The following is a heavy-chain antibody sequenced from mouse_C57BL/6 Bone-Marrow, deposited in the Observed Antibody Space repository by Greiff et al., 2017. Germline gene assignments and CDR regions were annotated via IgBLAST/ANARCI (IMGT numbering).Heavy chain of an antibody. V-gene: IGHV10-3*01. J-gene: IGHJ4*01. CDR3: VRDPQGYEEGIYAMDY. CDR1: GFTFNTYA. D-gene: IGHD2-2*01. Sequence: EVMLVESGGGLVQPKGSLKLSCAASGFTFNTYAMHWVRQAPGKGLEWVARIRSKSSNYATYYADSVKDRFTISRDDSQSMLYLQMNNLKTEDTAMYYCVRDPQGYEEGIYAMDYWGQGTSVTVSS. CDR2: IRSKSSNYAT.